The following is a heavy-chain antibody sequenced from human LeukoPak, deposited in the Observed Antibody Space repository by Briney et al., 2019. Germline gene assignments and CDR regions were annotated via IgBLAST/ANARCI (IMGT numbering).Heavy chain of an antibody. CDR3: VRVLLQAGNQYGSGNYDY. Sequence: GGSLRLSCAASGFTFSTYNMNWVRQAPGKGLEWVSSISSSSTYINYADSVKGRFTISRDNAENSLYLQMNSLRAEDTAVYHCVRVLLQAGNQYGSGNYDYWGQGTLVTVSS. CDR1: GFTFSTYN. V-gene: IGHV3-21*01. D-gene: IGHD3-10*01. CDR2: ISSSSTYI. J-gene: IGHJ4*02.